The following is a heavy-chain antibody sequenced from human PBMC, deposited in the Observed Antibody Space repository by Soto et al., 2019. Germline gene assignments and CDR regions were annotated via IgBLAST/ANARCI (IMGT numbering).Heavy chain of an antibody. CDR2: IYYSGST. Sequence: SETLSLTCTVSGGSISSSSYYWIWIRQPPGKGLEWIGYIYYSGSTNYNPSLKSRLTISEDTSKNQFSLKLSSVTAADTAVYYCARRDRSVFDYRGQGTPVTVSS. J-gene: IGHJ4*02. CDR3: ARRDRSVFDY. CDR1: GGSISSSSYY. V-gene: IGHV4-61*05.